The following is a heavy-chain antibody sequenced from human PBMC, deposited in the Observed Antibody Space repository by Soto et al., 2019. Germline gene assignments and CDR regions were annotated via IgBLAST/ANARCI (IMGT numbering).Heavy chain of an antibody. CDR3: ARSTERGPWRHGMDV. CDR1: GGSISSSSYY. J-gene: IGHJ6*02. V-gene: IGHV4-39*01. D-gene: IGHD1-1*01. CDR2: IYYIGST. Sequence: QLQLQESGPGLVKPSETLSLTCTVSGGSISSSSYYWGWIRQPPGKGLEWIGSIYYIGSTYYNPYRRSRVTTSVDTSKNQCSLKLRSVTAADTAVYYCARSTERGPWRHGMDVWGQGTTVTVSS.